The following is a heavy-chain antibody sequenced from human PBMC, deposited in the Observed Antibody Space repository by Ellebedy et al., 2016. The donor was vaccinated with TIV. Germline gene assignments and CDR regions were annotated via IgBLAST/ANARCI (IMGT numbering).Heavy chain of an antibody. CDR3: TTTSALHY. CDR1: GFTFTNTW. D-gene: IGHD1-26*01. Sequence: PGGSLRLSCAVSGFTFTNTWMNWVRQAPGKGLEWVGRIKSKRDGGTTDYAAPVKGRFTISRDDSESTLYLQMNSLKTEDTAVYFCTTTSALHYWGQGTLVTVSS. V-gene: IGHV3-15*01. CDR2: IKSKRDGGTT. J-gene: IGHJ4*02.